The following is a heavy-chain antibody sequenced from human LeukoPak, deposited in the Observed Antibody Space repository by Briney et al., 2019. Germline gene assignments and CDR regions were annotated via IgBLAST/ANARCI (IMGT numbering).Heavy chain of an antibody. CDR2: IYPDDSDT. J-gene: IGHJ4*02. D-gene: IGHD2/OR15-2a*01. V-gene: IGHV5-51*01. CDR3: ARQRIGLTEYFLDY. Sequence: GESLKISCKVSGYSFSIYYIAWVRQMPGQGLEWMGIIYPDDSDTRYNPSFRGQVTISADKSISTAYLQFDSLKASDTAMYYCARQRIGLTEYFLDYWGQGTLVTVSS. CDR1: GYSFSIYY.